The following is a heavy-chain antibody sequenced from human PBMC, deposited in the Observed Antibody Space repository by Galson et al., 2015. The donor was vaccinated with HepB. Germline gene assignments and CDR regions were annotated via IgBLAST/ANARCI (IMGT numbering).Heavy chain of an antibody. D-gene: IGHD1-26*01. Sequence: SLRLSCAASGFTFNRYGIHWVRQAPGKGLEWVSGISWNSGSIGYADSVKGRFTISRDNAKNSLYLQMNSLRAEDTALYYRAKDMGLSGGSYYGYAFDIWGQGTMVTVSS. CDR3: AKDMGLSGGSYYGYAFDI. J-gene: IGHJ3*02. CDR2: ISWNSGSI. V-gene: IGHV3-9*01. CDR1: GFTFNRYG.